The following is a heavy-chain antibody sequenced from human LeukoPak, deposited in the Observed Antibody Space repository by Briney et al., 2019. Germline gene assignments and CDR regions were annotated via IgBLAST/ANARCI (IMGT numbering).Heavy chain of an antibody. V-gene: IGHV4-39*07. CDR2: IYYSGST. J-gene: IGHJ4*02. D-gene: IGHD3-10*01. CDR1: GGSISSRSFY. Sequence: SETLSLTCTVSGGSISSRSFYWGWIRQPPGKGLEWIGSIYYSGSTYYNPSLKSRVTISVDTSKNQFSLKLSSVTAADTAVYYCARVPSYYYGSGRFGYWGQGTLVTVSS. CDR3: ARVPSYYYGSGRFGY.